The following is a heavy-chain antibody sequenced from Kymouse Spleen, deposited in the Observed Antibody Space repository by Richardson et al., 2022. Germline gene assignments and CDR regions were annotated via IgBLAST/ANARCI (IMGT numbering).Heavy chain of an antibody. Sequence: QLQLQESGPGLVKPSETLSLTCTVSGGSISSSSYYWGWIRQPPGKGLEWIGSIYYSGSTYYNPSLKSRVTISVDTSKNQFSLKLSSVTAADTAVYYCARDYSGSYYYYYGMDVWGQGTTVTVSS. J-gene: IGHJ6*02. CDR3: ARDYSGSYYYYYGMDV. D-gene: IGHD1-26*01. CDR1: GGSISSSSYY. V-gene: IGHV4-39*01. CDR2: IYYSGST.